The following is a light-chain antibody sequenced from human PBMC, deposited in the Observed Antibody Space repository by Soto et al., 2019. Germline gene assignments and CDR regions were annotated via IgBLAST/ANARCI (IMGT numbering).Light chain of an antibody. CDR3: QQRNSWPPTFT. J-gene: IGKJ5*01. Sequence: EIVMTQSPATLSVSPGERATLSCRASQSVSRNLAWFQQKPGQAPRLLIYGASTRATGIPARFSGSGSGTDFTLTISRLEPEDFAVYYCQQRNSWPPTFTFGQGTRLEIK. CDR1: QSVSRN. V-gene: IGKV3-15*01. CDR2: GAS.